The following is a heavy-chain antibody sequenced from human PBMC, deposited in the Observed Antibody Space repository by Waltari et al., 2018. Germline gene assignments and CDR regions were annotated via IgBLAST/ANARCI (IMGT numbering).Heavy chain of an antibody. CDR3: ARGNDYDNSGYSAYGPYPDY. J-gene: IGHJ4*02. V-gene: IGHV1-8*01. CDR1: GYTFTSFD. D-gene: IGHD3-22*01. CDR2: MNPNSGYT. Sequence: QVQLVQSGAEVKKPGASVKVSCKASGYTFTSFDIHWVRQATGQGLEWMGWMNPNSGYTGYAQKFQGRVTITRNTSISTAYMELSTLRSEDTAVYYCARGNDYDNSGYSAYGPYPDYWGQGTLVTVSS.